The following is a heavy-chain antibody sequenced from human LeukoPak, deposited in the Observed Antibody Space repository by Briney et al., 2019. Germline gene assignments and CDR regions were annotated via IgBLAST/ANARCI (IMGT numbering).Heavy chain of an antibody. CDR2: TYYRSKWYS. V-gene: IGHV6-1*01. Sequence: SQTLSLTCAISGDSVSSNSAAWNWIRQSPSRGLEWLARTYYRSKWYSEYALSLRGRLTIKPDTSKNQFSLQLNSVTPEDTAVYYCARTSGWFDYWGQGTPVTVSS. D-gene: IGHD6-19*01. CDR1: GDSVSSNSAA. CDR3: ARTSGWFDY. J-gene: IGHJ5*01.